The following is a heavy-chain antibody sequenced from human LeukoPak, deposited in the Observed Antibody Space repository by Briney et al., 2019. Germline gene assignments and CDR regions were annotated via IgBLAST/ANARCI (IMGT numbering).Heavy chain of an antibody. Sequence: GGSLRLSCAASGFTFSSSTMSWVRQAPGKGLEWVSATSNNGGYTYYADSVQGRFTISRDNSKSTLCLQMNSLRAEDTAVYYCAKQLGYCSDGSCYFPYWGQGTLVTVSS. J-gene: IGHJ4*02. CDR1: GFTFSSST. CDR2: TSNNGGYT. CDR3: AKQLGYCSDGSCYFPY. D-gene: IGHD2-15*01. V-gene: IGHV3-23*01.